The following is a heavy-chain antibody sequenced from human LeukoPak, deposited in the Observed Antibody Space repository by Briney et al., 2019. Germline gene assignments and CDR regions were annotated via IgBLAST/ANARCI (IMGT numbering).Heavy chain of an antibody. J-gene: IGHJ4*02. V-gene: IGHV1-2*02. CDR3: ARDSIEITYYDFWSGYYDY. Sequence: ASVKVSCKASGYTFTGYYMHWVRQAPGQGLEWMGWINPNSGGTNYAQKFQGRVTMTRDTSISTAYMELSRLRSDDTAVYYCARDSIEITYYDFWSGYYDYWGQGTLVTVSS. CDR1: GYTFTGYY. CDR2: INPNSGGT. D-gene: IGHD3-3*01.